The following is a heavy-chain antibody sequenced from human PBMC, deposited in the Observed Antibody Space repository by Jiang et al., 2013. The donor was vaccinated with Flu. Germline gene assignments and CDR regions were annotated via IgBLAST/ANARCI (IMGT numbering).Heavy chain of an antibody. Sequence: VQLVESGGGVVQPGRSLRLSCAASGFAFFRYDLNWVRQAPGKGLEWVAFLSFDTNFEKYGDAVKGRFTISRDNARNTLFLQMNSLTSEDTGVYYCARDLIPDRSSFTMDVWGQGTTVTVSS. CDR2: LSFDTNFE. J-gene: IGHJ6*02. CDR1: GFAFFRYD. V-gene: IGHV3-30-3*01. D-gene: IGHD6-6*01. CDR3: ARDLIPDRSSFTMDV.